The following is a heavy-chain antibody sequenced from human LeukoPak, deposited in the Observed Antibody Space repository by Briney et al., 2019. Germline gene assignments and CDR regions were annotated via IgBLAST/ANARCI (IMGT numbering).Heavy chain of an antibody. V-gene: IGHV4-61*02. Sequence: PSQTLSLTCTVSGGSISSGSYYWNWIRQPAGKGLEWIGRIYTSGGTNYNPSLKSRVTISVDTSKNQFSLKLSSVTAADTAVYYCASTTLDYYDSSGPPFDYWGQGTLVTVSS. CDR3: ASTTLDYYDSSGPPFDY. D-gene: IGHD3-22*01. CDR1: GGSISSGSYY. CDR2: IYTSGGT. J-gene: IGHJ4*02.